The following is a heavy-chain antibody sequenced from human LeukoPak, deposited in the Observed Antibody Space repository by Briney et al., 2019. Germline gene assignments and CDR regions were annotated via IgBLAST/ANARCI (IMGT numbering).Heavy chain of an antibody. CDR2: IYYSGST. CDR1: GGSISIGDYY. V-gene: IGHV4-30-4*02. J-gene: IGHJ5*02. D-gene: IGHD1-1*01. CDR3: AGRLPGTSPRSLDP. Sequence: SDTLSLTCTVSGGSISIGDYYWSWIRQPPGKGLEWNVYIYYSGSTYYNPSLKSRVTISVDTSKNQFSLKLSSVTAADTAVYYCAGRLPGTSPRSLDPWGQGTLVTVSS.